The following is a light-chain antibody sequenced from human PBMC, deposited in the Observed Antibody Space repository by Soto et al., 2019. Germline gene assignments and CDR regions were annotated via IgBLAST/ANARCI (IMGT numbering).Light chain of an antibody. CDR1: ASDVGGYSY. Sequence: QSALTQPRSVSGSPGQSVTISCTGTASDVGGYSYVSWYQQHPGKVPKLFIYDVSKWPSGVPDRFSGSKSGNTASLTISGLQAEDEGDYYCCSYAGSYTFVFGTGTKVTVL. CDR3: CSYAGSYTFV. V-gene: IGLV2-11*01. CDR2: DVS. J-gene: IGLJ1*01.